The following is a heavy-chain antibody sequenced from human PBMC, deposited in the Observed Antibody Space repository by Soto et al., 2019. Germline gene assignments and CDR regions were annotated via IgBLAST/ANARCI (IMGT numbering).Heavy chain of an antibody. J-gene: IGHJ4*02. CDR2: IKSKTDGGTK. D-gene: IGHD3-16*01. V-gene: IGHV3-15*07. CDR1: GFTFSNAW. Sequence: GGSLRLSCAASGFTFSNAWMNWVRQAPGKGLEWVGRIKSKTDGGTKDYAAPVKGRFTTLRDDSKNTLYLQMNSLKTEDTAVYYCTTDLAWPYYFDYWGQGTLVTVSS. CDR3: TTDLAWPYYFDY.